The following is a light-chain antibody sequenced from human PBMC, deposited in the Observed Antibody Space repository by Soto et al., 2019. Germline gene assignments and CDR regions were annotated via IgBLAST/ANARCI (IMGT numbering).Light chain of an antibody. CDR2: AAS. Sequence: DIQLTQSPSFLSASVGDRVTITCRASQGISSYLAWYQQKPGKAPKLLIYAASTLQSGVPSRFSGSGSGTAFTLTNSSLQPADFATYYCQQLNSYPLFGPGTKVDIK. V-gene: IGKV1-9*01. CDR1: QGISSY. CDR3: QQLNSYPL. J-gene: IGKJ3*01.